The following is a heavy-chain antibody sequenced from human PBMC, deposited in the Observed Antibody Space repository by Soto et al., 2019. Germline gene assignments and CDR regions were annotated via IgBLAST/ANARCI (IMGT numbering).Heavy chain of an antibody. CDR3: ARDGGGRVGATLYDY. D-gene: IGHD1-26*01. CDR2: LTAGNGNR. V-gene: IGHV1-3*01. Sequence: QVQLVQSGAEVRKPGASVQVSCKASGYTFTGFAVHWVRQAPGQSLEWMGWLTAGNGNRKYSQNFQGRVTITSDTSATTSCMELSSLRSEDTAVYFCARDGGGRVGATLYDYWGQGTLVTVSS. J-gene: IGHJ4*02. CDR1: GYTFTGFA.